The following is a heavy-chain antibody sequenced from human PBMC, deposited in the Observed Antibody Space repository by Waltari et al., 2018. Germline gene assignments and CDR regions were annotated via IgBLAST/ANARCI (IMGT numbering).Heavy chain of an antibody. CDR1: GFTFSSYG. V-gene: IGHV3-30*18. CDR2: ISYDGSNK. J-gene: IGHJ4*02. D-gene: IGHD1-26*01. Sequence: QVQLVESGGGVVQPGRSLRLSCAASGFTFSSYGMHWVRQAPGKGLEWVAVISYDGSNKYYADSVKGRFTISRDNSKNTLYLQMNSLRAEDTAVYYCAKERGSPLGYWGQGTLVTVSS. CDR3: AKERGSPLGY.